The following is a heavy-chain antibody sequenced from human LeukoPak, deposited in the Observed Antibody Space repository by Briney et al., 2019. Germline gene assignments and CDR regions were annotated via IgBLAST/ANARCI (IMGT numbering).Heavy chain of an antibody. CDR1: GFSFSAYW. CDR2: INPVGTAT. J-gene: IGHJ4*02. CDR3: GRFGYVAGVDL. D-gene: IGHD6-19*01. Sequence: GGSLTLSCAASGFSFSAYWMTWVRQAPGAGLEFVANINPVGTATYYADPVKGRFTISRDNAKNLVYPQMNSLRAEDTAVYHCGRFGYVAGVDLWGQGTLVTVSS. V-gene: IGHV3-7*01.